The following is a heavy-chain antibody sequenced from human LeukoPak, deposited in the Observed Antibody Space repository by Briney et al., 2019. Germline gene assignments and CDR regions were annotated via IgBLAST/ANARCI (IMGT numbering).Heavy chain of an antibody. Sequence: SETLSLTCTVSGDSISSFYWTWIRQPAGKGLEWIGRIYTSGSTNYNPSLKSRVTMSVDTSKNQFSLKLSSVTAADTAVYYCARDRVGQQLVGRKYYYYYMDVWGKGNTVTISS. J-gene: IGHJ6*03. D-gene: IGHD6-13*01. CDR1: GDSISSFY. CDR3: ARDRVGQQLVGRKYYYYYMDV. CDR2: IYTSGST. V-gene: IGHV4-4*07.